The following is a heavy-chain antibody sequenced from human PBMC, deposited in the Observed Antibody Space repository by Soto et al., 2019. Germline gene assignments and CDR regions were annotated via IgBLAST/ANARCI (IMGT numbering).Heavy chain of an antibody. CDR1: GFIFGRYD. D-gene: IGHD3-10*01. V-gene: IGHV3-13*01. Sequence: PGGSLRLSCAASGFIFGRYDMHWVRQATGKGLEWVSGIGTAGDTYYPGSVKGRFTISRDDAKNSLFLQMNSLGAGDTAVYYCARVGSGNPDVWGQGTTVTVSS. J-gene: IGHJ6*02. CDR3: ARVGSGNPDV. CDR2: IGTAGDT.